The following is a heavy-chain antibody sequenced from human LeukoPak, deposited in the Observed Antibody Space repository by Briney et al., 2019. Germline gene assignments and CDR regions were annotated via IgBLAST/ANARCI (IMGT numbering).Heavy chain of an antibody. J-gene: IGHJ3*02. Sequence: GGSLRLSCAASGFTFDDYAMHWVRQAPGKGLEWVSGISWNSGSIGYADSVKGRFTISRDNAKNSLYLQMNSMRAEGTAVYYCASPSVLMVYGDDAFDILGQGTMVTVSS. D-gene: IGHD2-8*01. CDR1: GFTFDDYA. V-gene: IGHV3-9*01. CDR2: ISWNSGSI. CDR3: ASPSVLMVYGDDAFDI.